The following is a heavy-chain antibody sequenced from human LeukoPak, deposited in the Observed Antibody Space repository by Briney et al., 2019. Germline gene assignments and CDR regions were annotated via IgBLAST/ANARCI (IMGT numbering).Heavy chain of an antibody. J-gene: IGHJ4*02. CDR1: GDNFSTYS. D-gene: IGHD3-10*01. CDR3: ARDPSKIRGVKAFDY. CDR2: IKPIFDTS. Sequence: ASVKVSCKASGDNFSTYSFSWVRQAPGQGLEWMGGIKPIFDTSNYAQKFQGRVTITADESTSTAYMELRSLTSEDTAVYYCARDPSKIRGVKAFDYWGQGTLVTVSS. V-gene: IGHV1-69*13.